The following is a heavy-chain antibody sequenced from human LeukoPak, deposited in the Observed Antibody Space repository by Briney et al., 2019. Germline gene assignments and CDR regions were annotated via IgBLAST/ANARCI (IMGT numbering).Heavy chain of an antibody. D-gene: IGHD1-26*01. J-gene: IGHJ4*02. V-gene: IGHV1-8*03. CDR2: MNPNSGNT. CDR3: ARGSRIVGATHPSDY. CDR1: GYTFTSYD. Sequence: VASVKVSCKASGYTFTSYDINWVRQATGQGLEWMGWMNPNSGNTGYAQKFQGRVTITRNTSISTAYMELSSLRSEDTAVYYCARGSRIVGATHPSDYWGQGTLVTVSS.